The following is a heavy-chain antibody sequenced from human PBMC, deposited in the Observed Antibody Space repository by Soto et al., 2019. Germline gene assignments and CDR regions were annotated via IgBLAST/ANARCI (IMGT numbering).Heavy chain of an antibody. V-gene: IGHV4-59*01. Sequence: SETLSLTCTVSGGSISSYYWSWIRQPPGKGLEWVGYIYYSGSTNYNPSLKSRVTISVDTSKNQFSLELSSVTAADTAVYYCAGNRRDGYNSGLGYWGQGTLVTVSS. CDR2: IYYSGST. CDR3: AGNRRDGYNSGLGY. D-gene: IGHD5-12*01. CDR1: GGSISSYY. J-gene: IGHJ4*02.